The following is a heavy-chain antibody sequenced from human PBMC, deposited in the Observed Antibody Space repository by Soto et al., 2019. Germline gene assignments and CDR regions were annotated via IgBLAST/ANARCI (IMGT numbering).Heavy chain of an antibody. CDR2: ISSSGDTG. D-gene: IGHD6-19*01. V-gene: IGHV3-11*01. Sequence: QVQLVESGGGLVKPGGSLRLSCAASGFTFSAYYMSWIRQAPGKGLEWISYISSSGDTGNYADSVKGRFTVSRDNAKNSLYLQMNSLRAEDTAEYYCARDRGAVVGQYFDYWGQGTLVTVSS. CDR3: ARDRGAVVGQYFDY. CDR1: GFTFSAYY. J-gene: IGHJ4*02.